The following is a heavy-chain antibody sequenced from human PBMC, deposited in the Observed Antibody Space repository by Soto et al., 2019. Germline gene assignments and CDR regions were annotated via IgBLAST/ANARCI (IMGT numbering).Heavy chain of an antibody. CDR1: GYTFTRFP. J-gene: IGHJ4*02. CDR3: ASRPGLERSPFDY. V-gene: IGHV1-3*01. Sequence: ASVKVSCKASGYTFTRFPIHWVRQAPGQSLEWMGWINPGSGDAEYSQKCQDRVTITRDTAARTAYMELSGLRSEDTALYFCASRPGLERSPFDYWGQGTPVTVSS. D-gene: IGHD1-1*01. CDR2: INPGSGDA.